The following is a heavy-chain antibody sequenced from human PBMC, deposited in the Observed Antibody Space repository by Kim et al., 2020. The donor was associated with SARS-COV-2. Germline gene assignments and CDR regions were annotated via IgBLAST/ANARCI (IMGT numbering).Heavy chain of an antibody. CDR2: IKSNDNTT. D-gene: IGHD6-6*01. Sequence: GGSLRLSCAASGFTFSAFAIRWVRQAPGKGLEWVSIIKSNDNTTHYAESVKGRFTISRDNSKNTLFLQMNSLRAKDTAVYYCAKSPWRLVRAPDYSGHG. CDR3: AKSPWRLVRAPDY. V-gene: IGHV3-23*01. J-gene: IGHJ4*01. CDR1: GFTFSAFA.